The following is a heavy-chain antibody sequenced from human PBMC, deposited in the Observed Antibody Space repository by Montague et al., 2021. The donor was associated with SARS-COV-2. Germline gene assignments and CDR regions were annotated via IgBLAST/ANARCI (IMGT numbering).Heavy chain of an antibody. J-gene: IGHJ5*02. D-gene: IGHD7-27*01. CDR3: AKGSHIYETRGLRTGRFDP. V-gene: IGHV4-34*01. CDR1: LHSVVVEL. Sequence: SETLSLTCAGYLHSVVVELWRWLQQHTAEVLSPWQVVCHIRKTSYNPSLQSRLTMSVDTYKKQFSLRLSSVTAADTAVYFRAKGSHIYETRGLRTGRFDPWGQGTLVNVSS. CDR2: VCHIRKT.